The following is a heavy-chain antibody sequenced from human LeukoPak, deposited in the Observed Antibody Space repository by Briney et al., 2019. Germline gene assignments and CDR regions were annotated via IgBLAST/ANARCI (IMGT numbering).Heavy chain of an antibody. CDR2: VYYDGSN. V-gene: IGHV4-59*12. CDR1: GGSITPYY. D-gene: IGHD3-3*01. CDR3: ARDRRDYDFWSGYYDHFDY. J-gene: IGHJ4*02. Sequence: SETLSLTCTVSGGSITPYYLTWIRQPPGRGLEWIGYVYYDGSNDYNPSLRSRVTILLDMSKHQFSLKLSSVTAADTAVYYCARDRRDYDFWSGYYDHFDYWGQGTLVTVSS.